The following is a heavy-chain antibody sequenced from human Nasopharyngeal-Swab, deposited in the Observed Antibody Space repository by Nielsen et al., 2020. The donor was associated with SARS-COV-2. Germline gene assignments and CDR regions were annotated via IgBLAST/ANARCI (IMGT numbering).Heavy chain of an antibody. V-gene: IGHV3-9*03. Sequence: SLKISCAASGFTFDDYGMHWVRQAPGKGLEWVSGISWDGLTIVYADSVKGRFTISRDNAKNSLYLQMNSLRVEDMAFYYCAKATNARYDFWSGSFDYWGQGTLVTVSS. CDR1: GFTFDDYG. CDR3: AKATNARYDFWSGSFDY. J-gene: IGHJ4*02. CDR2: ISWDGLTI. D-gene: IGHD3-3*01.